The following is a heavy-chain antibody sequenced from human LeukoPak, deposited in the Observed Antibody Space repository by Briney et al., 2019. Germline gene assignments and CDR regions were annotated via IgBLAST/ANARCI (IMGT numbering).Heavy chain of an antibody. J-gene: IGHJ4*02. D-gene: IGHD4-17*01. CDR3: ASFYGDYGNDY. CDR2: INPNSGGT. V-gene: IGHV1-2*06. CDR1: GYTFTGYY. Sequence: ASVKVPCKASGYTFTGYYMHWVRQAPGQGLEWMGRINPNSGGTTYAQKFQGRVTMTRDTSISTAYMELSRLRSDDTAVYYCASFYGDYGNDYWGQGTLVTVSS.